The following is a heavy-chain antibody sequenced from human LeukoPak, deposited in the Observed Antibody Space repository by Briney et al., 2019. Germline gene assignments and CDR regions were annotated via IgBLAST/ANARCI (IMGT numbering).Heavy chain of an antibody. V-gene: IGHV3-23*01. CDR3: AKMVAAGNMYPLRPQH. CDR2: ISGSGGST. D-gene: IGHD6-13*01. Sequence: GGSLRLSCAAAGFTFDDYAMHWVRQAPGKGLEWVSGISGSGGSTSYADSVKGRFTISRDNSKNTLSLQMNSLRVEDTALYYCAKMVAAGNMYPLRPQHWGQGTLVTVSP. J-gene: IGHJ1*01. CDR1: GFTFDDYA.